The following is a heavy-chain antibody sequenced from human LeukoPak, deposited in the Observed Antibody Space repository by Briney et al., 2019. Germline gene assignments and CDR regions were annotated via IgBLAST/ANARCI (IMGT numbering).Heavy chain of an antibody. CDR3: ARDWNGSGTAFDH. J-gene: IGHJ4*02. CDR1: GFSFSAYW. V-gene: IGHV3-7*05. CDR2: IKVDGTEK. D-gene: IGHD1-1*01. Sequence: GESLRLSCAASGFSFSAYWMSWVRQAPGKGLELVANIKVDGTEKYYVDSVKGRFTISRDNAKNSLSLQMSGLRAEDTAVYYCARDWNGSGTAFDHWGQGTLVTVSS.